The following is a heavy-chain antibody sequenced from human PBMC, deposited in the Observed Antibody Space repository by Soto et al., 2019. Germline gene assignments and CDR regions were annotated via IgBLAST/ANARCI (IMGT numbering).Heavy chain of an antibody. V-gene: IGHV1-3*01. D-gene: IGHD6-19*01. CDR1: GYTFTSYA. Sequence: QVQLVQSGAEVKKPGASVKVSCKASGYTFTSYAMHWVRQAPGQRLEWMGWINAGNGNTKYSQKFQGRVTITRDTSASTAYMELSSLRSEDTAVYYCARDMAQWLVQGSYYYYYGMDVWGQGTTVTVSS. CDR2: INAGNGNT. J-gene: IGHJ6*02. CDR3: ARDMAQWLVQGSYYYYYGMDV.